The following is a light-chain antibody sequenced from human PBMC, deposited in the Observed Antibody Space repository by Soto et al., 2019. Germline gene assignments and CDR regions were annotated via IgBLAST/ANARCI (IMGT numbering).Light chain of an antibody. Sequence: DIQMTQSPSTLSASIGDRVTITCRASQTISTWLAWYQQKPGKAPKLLIYKASSLGGGVPSRFSGSGSGTEFTLTISSLQPDDFATYYCQHYISYPITFGPGTRLEIK. CDR3: QHYISYPIT. CDR2: KAS. V-gene: IGKV1-5*03. J-gene: IGKJ5*01. CDR1: QTISTW.